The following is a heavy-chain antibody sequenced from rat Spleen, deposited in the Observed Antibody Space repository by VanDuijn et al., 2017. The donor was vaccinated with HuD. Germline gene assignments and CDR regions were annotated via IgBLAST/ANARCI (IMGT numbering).Heavy chain of an antibody. CDR3: ARRHYGYTDYFDY. Sequence: EVQLVESGGGLVQPGRSLKLSCAASGFTFSNYGMHWIRQAPTTGLEWVATISYGDSSGHSGTYYRDSVKGRFTISRDNAKSTLSLQMDSLRSEDTATYYWARRHYGYTDYFDYWGQGVMVTVSS. CDR1: GFTFSNYG. CDR2: ISYGDSSGHSGT. J-gene: IGHJ2*01. D-gene: IGHD1-9*01. V-gene: IGHV5-19*01.